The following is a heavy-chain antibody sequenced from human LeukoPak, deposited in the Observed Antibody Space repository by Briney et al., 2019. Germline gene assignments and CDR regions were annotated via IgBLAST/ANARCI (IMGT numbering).Heavy chain of an antibody. CDR3: ARAYCSGGSCYFLDY. CDR2: ISTYNGNT. D-gene: IGHD2-15*01. Sequence: SVKVSCKASGYTFTSYGINWVRQAPGQGLEWMGWISTYNGNTNYAPKLQGRVTMTTDTSTSTAYMELRSLRSDDTAVYYCARAYCSGGSCYFLDYWGQGTLVTVSS. J-gene: IGHJ4*02. V-gene: IGHV1-18*01. CDR1: GYTFTSYG.